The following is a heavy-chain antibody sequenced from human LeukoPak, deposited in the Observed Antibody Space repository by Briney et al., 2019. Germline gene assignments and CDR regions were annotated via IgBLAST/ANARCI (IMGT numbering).Heavy chain of an antibody. V-gene: IGHV4-59*01. CDR3: ARYEGYCSGGSCYSPLDY. Sequence: SETLSLTCTVSGGSISSYYWSWIRQPPGKGLEWIGYIYYSGSTNYNPSLKSRVTISVDTSKNQFSLKLSSVAAADTAVYYCARYEGYCSGGSCYSPLDYWGQGTLVTVSS. J-gene: IGHJ4*02. D-gene: IGHD2-15*01. CDR2: IYYSGST. CDR1: GGSISSYY.